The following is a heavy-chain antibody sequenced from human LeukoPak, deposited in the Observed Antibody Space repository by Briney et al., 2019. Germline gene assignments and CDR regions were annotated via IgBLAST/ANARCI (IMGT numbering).Heavy chain of an antibody. CDR3: ATPGY. V-gene: IGHV3-30*02. CDR1: GFTLSTYT. Sequence: GGSLRLSCAASGFTLSTYTMNWVRQAPGKGLDWVAFIRFDGVNEYYADSVEGRFTISRDNYKNTVFLQMDSLRREDAGVYYCATPGYWGQGTLVTVSS. CDR2: IRFDGVNE. J-gene: IGHJ4*02.